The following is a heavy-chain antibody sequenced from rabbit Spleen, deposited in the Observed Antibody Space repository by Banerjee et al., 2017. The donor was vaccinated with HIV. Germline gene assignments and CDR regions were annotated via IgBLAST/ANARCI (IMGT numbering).Heavy chain of an antibody. CDR3: ARDTASSFSSYGMDL. Sequence: QSLEESGGDLVKPGASLTLTCTASGFSLSSDYYMCWARQAPGKGLEWIACIYTGAGGNNYYANWAKGRFTISKTSSTTVTLQMTSLTAADTATYFCARDTASSFSSYGMDLWGPGTLVTVS. CDR2: IYTGAGGNN. V-gene: IGHV1S40*01. CDR1: GFSLSSDYY. D-gene: IGHD8-1*01. J-gene: IGHJ6*01.